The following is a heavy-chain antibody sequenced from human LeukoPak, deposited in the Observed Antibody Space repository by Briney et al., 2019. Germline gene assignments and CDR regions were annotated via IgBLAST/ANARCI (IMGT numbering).Heavy chain of an antibody. V-gene: IGHV3-30*04. CDR1: GFTFSSYV. D-gene: IGHD2-21*01. Sequence: GRSLRLSCAASGFTFSSYVMHWVRQAPGKGMEWVAIISYDGSNEYYADSVKGRFTISRDNSKNTLYLQMNSLRAADTAVYYCARDPGSFISVVRGVHFNWFDPWGQGTLVTVSS. CDR3: ARDPGSFISVVRGVHFNWFDP. CDR2: ISYDGSNE. J-gene: IGHJ5*02.